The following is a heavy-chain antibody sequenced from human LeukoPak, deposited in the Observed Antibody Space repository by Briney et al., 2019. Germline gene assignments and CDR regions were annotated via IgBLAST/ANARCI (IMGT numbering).Heavy chain of an antibody. Sequence: SETLSLTCTVSGGSISSYYWSWIRQPPGKGLEWVGYIYYSGSTNYNPSLKSRVTISVDTSKNQFSLKLSSVTAADTAVYYCARDLGRITMVRGVPKEAFDIWGQGTMVTVSS. J-gene: IGHJ3*02. D-gene: IGHD3-10*01. CDR3: ARDLGRITMVRGVPKEAFDI. CDR1: GGSISSYY. V-gene: IGHV4-59*01. CDR2: IYYSGST.